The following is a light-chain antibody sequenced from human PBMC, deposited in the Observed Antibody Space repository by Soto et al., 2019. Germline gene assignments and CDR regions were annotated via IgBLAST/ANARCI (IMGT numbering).Light chain of an antibody. V-gene: IGLV1-40*01. CDR2: GNS. CDR1: SSNIGAGYD. J-gene: IGLJ2*01. Sequence: QSVLTQPPSVSGAPGQRVTISCTGSSSNIGAGYDVHWSQQLPGTAPKLLIYGNSNRPSGVPDRFSGSKSGTSASLAITGLQAEDEADYYCQSYDSSLSGYVVFGGGTQLTVL. CDR3: QSYDSSLSGYVV.